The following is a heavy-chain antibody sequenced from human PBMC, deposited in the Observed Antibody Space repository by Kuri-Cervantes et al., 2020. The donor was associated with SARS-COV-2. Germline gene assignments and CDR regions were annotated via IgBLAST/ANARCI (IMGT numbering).Heavy chain of an antibody. J-gene: IGHJ4*02. Sequence: SETLSLTCTVSGGSISTHHWSWIRQPPGKGLEWIGNIFHSGSTKYSPALRSQVTIAVDTSKNQFSLNLSSVTAADTAVYYCARATSYYYDRPYFDYWGQGTLVTVSS. V-gene: IGHV4-59*11. D-gene: IGHD3-22*01. CDR1: GGSISTHH. CDR3: ARATSYYYDRPYFDY. CDR2: IFHSGST.